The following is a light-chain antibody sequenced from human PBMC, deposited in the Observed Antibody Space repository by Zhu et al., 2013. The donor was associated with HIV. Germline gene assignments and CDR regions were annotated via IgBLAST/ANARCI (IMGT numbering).Light chain of an antibody. CDR1: QSVSSRY. V-gene: IGKV3D-20*02. J-gene: IGKJ1*01. Sequence: EIVLTQSPGTLSLSPGERATLSCRASQSVSSRYLVWYQQKPGQGPRLLIYGASTRATGIPDRFSGGGTGTDFTLTISSLESEDFAVYYCQQRNSWPRTFGQGTKVEIK. CDR3: QQRNSWPRT. CDR2: GAS.